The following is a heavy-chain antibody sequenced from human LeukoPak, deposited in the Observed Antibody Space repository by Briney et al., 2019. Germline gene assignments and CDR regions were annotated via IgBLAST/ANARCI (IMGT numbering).Heavy chain of an antibody. CDR2: ISSIGSTI. D-gene: IGHD4-17*01. J-gene: IGHJ4*02. CDR3: ARAAYGDYYFDY. V-gene: IGHV3-11*01. Sequence: GGSLRLSCAASGFTFSHYYMHWIRQAQGKGLEWLSYISSIGSTIYYADSVNGRFTIYRDNAKNSLYLQMNSLRADDTAIYYCARAAYGDYYFDYWGQGTRVTVSS. CDR1: GFTFSHYY.